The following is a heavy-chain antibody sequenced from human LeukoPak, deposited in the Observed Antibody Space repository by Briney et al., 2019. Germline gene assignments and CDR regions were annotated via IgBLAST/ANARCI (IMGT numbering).Heavy chain of an antibody. D-gene: IGHD6-13*01. Sequence: GGSLRLSCAASGFTFDDYGMSWVRQAPGKGLEWVSGINWNGGSTGYADSVKGRFTISRDNAKNSLYLQMNRLRAEDTALYYCAREGAGTLYYYYMDVWGKGTTVTVSS. CDR1: GFTFDDYG. V-gene: IGHV3-20*04. J-gene: IGHJ6*03. CDR2: INWNGGST. CDR3: AREGAGTLYYYYMDV.